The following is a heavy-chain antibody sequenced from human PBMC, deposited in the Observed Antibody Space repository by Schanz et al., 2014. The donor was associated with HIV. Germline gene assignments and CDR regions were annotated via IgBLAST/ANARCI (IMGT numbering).Heavy chain of an antibody. CDR1: GFTFSGYG. CDR3: ARDVSYDSSGYYSDYYYGMDV. V-gene: IGHV3-33*01. D-gene: IGHD3-22*01. Sequence: QVQLVESGGGVVQPGRSLRLSCAVSGFTFSGYGMHWVRQAPGKGLEWVAFIWYDGSNKYYADSMKGRFTISRDNSKNTLYLQINSLRADDTAVYYCARDVSYDSSGYYSDYYYGMDVWGQGTTVTVSS. J-gene: IGHJ6*02. CDR2: IWYDGSNK.